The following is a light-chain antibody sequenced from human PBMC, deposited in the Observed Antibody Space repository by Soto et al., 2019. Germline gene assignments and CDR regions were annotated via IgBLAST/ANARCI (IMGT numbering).Light chain of an antibody. J-gene: IGLJ3*02. CDR1: SSNIGSNT. V-gene: IGLV1-44*01. Sequence: QSVLTQPPSASGTPGQRVTISCSGSSSNIGSNTVNWYQQLPGTAPKLLIYNNNQRPSGVPDRFSGSKSGTSASLAISGLQSEDEVDYYCAAWDDSLNGWVFGGGTKLTVL. CDR3: AAWDDSLNGWV. CDR2: NNN.